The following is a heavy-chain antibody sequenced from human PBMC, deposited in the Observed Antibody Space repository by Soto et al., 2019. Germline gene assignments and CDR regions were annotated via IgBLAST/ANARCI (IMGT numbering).Heavy chain of an antibody. D-gene: IGHD1-7*01. V-gene: IGHV4-30-4*01. CDR2: IYYSGST. CDR1: GGSISSGDYY. Sequence: SETLSLTCTVSGGSISSGDYYWSWIRQPPGKGLEWIGYIYYSGSTYYNPSLKSRVTISVDTSKNQFSLKLSSVTAADTAVYYCARGYNWNLKYGMDVWGQGTTVTVSS. J-gene: IGHJ6*02. CDR3: ARGYNWNLKYGMDV.